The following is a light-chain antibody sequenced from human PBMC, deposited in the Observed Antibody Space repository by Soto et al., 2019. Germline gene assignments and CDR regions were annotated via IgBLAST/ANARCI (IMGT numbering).Light chain of an antibody. V-gene: IGLV2-8*01. CDR2: EVS. CDR1: SSDVGGYNY. J-gene: IGLJ2*01. Sequence: QSALTPPPSASGSPGQSVTISCTGTSSDVGGYNYVSWYQQHPGNAPKLMIYEVSKRPSGVPDRFSGSKSGNSASLTVSGLQAEDEADYYCSSYAGSNVVFGGGTKLTVL. CDR3: SSYAGSNVV.